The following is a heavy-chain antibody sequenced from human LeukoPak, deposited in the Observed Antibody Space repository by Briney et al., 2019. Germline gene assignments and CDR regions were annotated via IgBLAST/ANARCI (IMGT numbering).Heavy chain of an antibody. CDR3: ARERAATSGMDV. Sequence: GGSLRLSCVASGFIVSNNYMSWVRQAPGKGLEWVAVISYDGSKKYYADAVKGRFTISRDNSKNTLYLQMNSLRAEDTAVYYCARERAATSGMDVWGQGTTVTVSS. J-gene: IGHJ6*02. V-gene: IGHV3-30-3*01. D-gene: IGHD5-12*01. CDR1: GFIVSNNY. CDR2: ISYDGSKK.